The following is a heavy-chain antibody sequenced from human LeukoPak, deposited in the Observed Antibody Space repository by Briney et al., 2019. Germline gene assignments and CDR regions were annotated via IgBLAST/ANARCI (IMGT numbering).Heavy chain of an antibody. Sequence: ASVKVSCKASGYTFTSCYMHWVRQAPGQGVEGRGIINPSGGSTSYAQKFQGRVTMTRDTSTSTVYMELSSLRSEDTAVYYCASWDPPRTSYDILTGYSWGQGTLVTVSS. CDR2: INPSGGST. V-gene: IGHV1-46*01. CDR3: ASWDPPRTSYDILTGYS. D-gene: IGHD3-9*01. CDR1: GYTFTSCY. J-gene: IGHJ5*02.